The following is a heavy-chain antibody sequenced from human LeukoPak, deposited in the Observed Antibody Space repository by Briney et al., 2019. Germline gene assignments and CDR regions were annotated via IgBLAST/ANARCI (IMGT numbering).Heavy chain of an antibody. CDR1: GYTFTSYD. CDR3: ARAQGVFDY. CDR2: INPSGGST. V-gene: IGHV1-46*01. Sequence: ASVKVSCKASGYTFTSYDINWVRQATGQGLEWMGIINPSGGSTSYAQKFQGRVTMTRDMSTSTVYMELSSLRSEDTAVYYCARAQGVFDYWGQGTLVTVSS. J-gene: IGHJ4*02.